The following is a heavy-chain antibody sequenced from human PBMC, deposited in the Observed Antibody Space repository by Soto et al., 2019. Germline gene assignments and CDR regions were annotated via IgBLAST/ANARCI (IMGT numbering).Heavy chain of an antibody. Sequence: ETLSLTCAVYGGSFSGYYWSWIRQPPGKGLEWIGEINHSGSTNYNPSLKSRVTISVDTSKNQFSLKLSSVTAADTAVYYCARGRCSSTSCYNSPFDYWGQGTLVTVSS. V-gene: IGHV4-34*01. D-gene: IGHD2-2*02. CDR3: ARGRCSSTSCYNSPFDY. CDR2: INHSGST. CDR1: GGSFSGYY. J-gene: IGHJ4*02.